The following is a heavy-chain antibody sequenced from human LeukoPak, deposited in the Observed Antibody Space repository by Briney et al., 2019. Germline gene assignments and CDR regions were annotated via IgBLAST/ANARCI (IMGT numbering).Heavy chain of an antibody. Sequence: GGSLRLSCAASGFTFSDYYMSWIRQAPGKGLEWVSYISSSGSTIYYADSVKGRFTISRDNAKNSLYLQMNSLKTEDTAVYYCTTDLVVVINVVGAFDIWGQGTMVTVSS. D-gene: IGHD3-22*01. V-gene: IGHV3-11*01. CDR3: TTDLVVVINVVGAFDI. J-gene: IGHJ3*02. CDR1: GFTFSDYY. CDR2: ISSSGSTI.